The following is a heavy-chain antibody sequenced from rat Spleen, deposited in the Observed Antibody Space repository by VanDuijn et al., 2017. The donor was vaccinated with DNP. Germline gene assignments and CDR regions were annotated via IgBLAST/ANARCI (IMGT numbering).Heavy chain of an antibody. J-gene: IGHJ3*01. Sequence: SMKLSCAASGFTFSNYGMAWVRQAPTKGLEWVASISSRGGSTYYRDSVKGRFTISRDNTQNTLYLQMDSLRSEDTATYYCTTFAYWGQGTLVTVSS. V-gene: IGHV5-27*01. CDR3: TTFAY. CDR2: ISSRGGST. CDR1: GFTFSNYG.